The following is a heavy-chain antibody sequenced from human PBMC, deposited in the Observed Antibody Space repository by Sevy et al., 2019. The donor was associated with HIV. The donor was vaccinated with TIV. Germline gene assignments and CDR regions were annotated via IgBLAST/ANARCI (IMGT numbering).Heavy chain of an antibody. Sequence: ASVKVSCKASGYTFTGYYMHWVRQAPGQGLEWMGWINPNSGGTNYAQKFQGWVTMTRDTSISTAYMELSRLRSDDTAVYYCARGGSVSSDYYGMDVWGQGTTVTVSS. CDR1: GYTFTGYY. J-gene: IGHJ6*02. CDR3: ARGGSVSSDYYGMDV. V-gene: IGHV1-2*04. D-gene: IGHD3-10*01. CDR2: INPNSGGT.